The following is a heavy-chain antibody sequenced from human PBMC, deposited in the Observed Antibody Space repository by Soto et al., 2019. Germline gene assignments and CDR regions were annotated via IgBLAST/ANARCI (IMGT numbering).Heavy chain of an antibody. Sequence: GGSLRLSCAASGFTFSSYAMSWVRQAPGKGLEWVSAISGSGGSTYYADSVKGRFTISRDNSKNTLYLQMNSLRAEDTAVYYWAKDQGPLGMTTHATNYWGQGTLVTVPS. D-gene: IGHD4-17*01. CDR3: AKDQGPLGMTTHATNY. J-gene: IGHJ4*02. CDR2: ISGSGGST. V-gene: IGHV3-23*01. CDR1: GFTFSSYA.